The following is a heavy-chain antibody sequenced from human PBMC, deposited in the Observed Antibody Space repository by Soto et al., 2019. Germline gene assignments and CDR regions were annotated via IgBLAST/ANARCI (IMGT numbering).Heavy chain of an antibody. D-gene: IGHD3-9*01. V-gene: IGHV1-18*01. Sequence: QVQLVQSGAEVKKPGASVKVSCKASGYTFTSYGISWVRQAPGQGLEWMGWISAHNGNTIYAQKLQGRCTTTTNTTTSIAYRELRSLRSDDTAAYYCARALTPIDDWGQGTLVTVSS. CDR1: GYTFTSYG. CDR3: ARALTPIDD. J-gene: IGHJ4*02. CDR2: ISAHNGNT.